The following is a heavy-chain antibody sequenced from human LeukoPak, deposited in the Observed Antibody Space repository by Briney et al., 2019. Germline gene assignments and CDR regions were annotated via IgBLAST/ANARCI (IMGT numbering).Heavy chain of an antibody. Sequence: GASVKVSCKVSGYTLTELSMHWVRQAPGQGLEWMGWINPNSGGTNYAQKFQGRVTMTRDTSISTAYMELSRLRSDDTAVYYCARERSYYDSSGYSSWGQGTLVTVSS. CDR1: GYTLTELS. CDR2: INPNSGGT. V-gene: IGHV1-2*02. CDR3: ARERSYYDSSGYSS. J-gene: IGHJ5*02. D-gene: IGHD3-22*01.